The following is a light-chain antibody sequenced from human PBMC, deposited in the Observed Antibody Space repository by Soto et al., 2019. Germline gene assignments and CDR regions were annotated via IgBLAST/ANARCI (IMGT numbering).Light chain of an antibody. CDR1: QTISSR. CDR3: QHYNSYSEA. Sequence: IQVNQYASNLSGTVGDRVTITCRASQTISSRLAWYQQKPGKAPKLLIYKASTLKSGVPSRFSGSGSGTEFTLTISSLQPDDFATYYCQHYNSYSEAFGQGTKV. CDR2: KAS. V-gene: IGKV1-5*03. J-gene: IGKJ1*01.